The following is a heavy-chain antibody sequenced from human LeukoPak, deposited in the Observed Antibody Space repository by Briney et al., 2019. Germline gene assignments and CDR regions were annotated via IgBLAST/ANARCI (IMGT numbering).Heavy chain of an antibody. CDR1: GGTFSSYA. CDR3: ARDQSIDVVITTPEWYYYYMDV. CDR2: IIPIFGTA. J-gene: IGHJ6*03. D-gene: IGHD3-22*01. V-gene: IGHV1-69*13. Sequence: SVKVSCKXSGGTFSSYAISWVRQAPGQGLEWMGGIIPIFGTANYSQKFQGRVTITADESTSTAYMELSSLRSEDTAVYYCARDQSIDVVITTPEWYYYYMDVWGKGTTVTVSS.